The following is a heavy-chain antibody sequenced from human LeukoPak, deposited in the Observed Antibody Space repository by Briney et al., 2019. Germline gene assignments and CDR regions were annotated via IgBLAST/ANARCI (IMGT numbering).Heavy chain of an antibody. V-gene: IGHV3-23*01. J-gene: IGHJ5*02. CDR1: GFTFSSYG. CDR3: AKMGGVSESNARTFDP. CDR2: ISGSGGST. Sequence: GGSLRLSCAASGFTFSSYGMSWVRQAPGKGLEWVSAISGSGGSTYYADSAKGRFTISRDNSKNTLYLQMKSLRVEDTALYHCAKMGGVSESNARTFDPWGQGTLVTVSS. D-gene: IGHD3-16*01.